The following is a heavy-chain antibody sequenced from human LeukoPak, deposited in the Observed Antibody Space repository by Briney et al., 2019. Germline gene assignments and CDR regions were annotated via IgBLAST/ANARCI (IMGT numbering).Heavy chain of an antibody. Sequence: ASVKVSCKASGHTFTSYAMHWVRQAPGQRLEWMGWINAGNGNTKYSQKFQGRVTITRDTSASTAYMELSSLRSEDTAVYYCARGRRYYDSSGFAPFDYWGQGTLVTVSS. J-gene: IGHJ4*02. CDR1: GHTFTSYA. D-gene: IGHD3-22*01. CDR3: ARGRRYYDSSGFAPFDY. V-gene: IGHV1-3*01. CDR2: INAGNGNT.